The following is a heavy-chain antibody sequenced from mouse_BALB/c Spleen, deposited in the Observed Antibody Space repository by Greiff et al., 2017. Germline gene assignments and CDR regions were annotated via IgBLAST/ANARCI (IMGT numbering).Heavy chain of an antibody. J-gene: IGHJ2*01. V-gene: IGHV5-4*02. Sequence: EVQGVESGGGLVKPGGSLKLSCAASGFTFSDYYMYWVRQTPEKRLEWVATISDGGSYTYYPDSVKGRFTISRDNAKNNLYLQMSSLKSEDTAMYYCARAEVRHYFDYWGQGTTLTVSS. CDR1: GFTFSDYY. D-gene: IGHD2-14*01. CDR2: ISDGGSYT. CDR3: ARAEVRHYFDY.